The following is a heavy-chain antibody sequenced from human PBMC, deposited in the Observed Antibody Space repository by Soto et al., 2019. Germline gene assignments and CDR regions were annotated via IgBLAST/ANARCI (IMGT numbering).Heavy chain of an antibody. CDR1: GFSFRSYW. J-gene: IGHJ4*02. CDR3: AREYYGVLTGYYNDF. Sequence: EVQLVESGGDLVQSGGSLGLSCAASGFSFRSYWMHWVRQAPGKGLVWVARISSEGSTTTYADSASGRFIISRDNDANILYLQMSSLRAEDTAVYYCAREYYGVLTGYYNDFWGQGTLVTVSS. CDR2: ISSEGSTT. V-gene: IGHV3-74*01. D-gene: IGHD3-9*01.